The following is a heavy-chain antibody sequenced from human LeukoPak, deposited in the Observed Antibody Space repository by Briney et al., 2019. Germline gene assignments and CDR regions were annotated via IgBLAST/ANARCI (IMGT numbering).Heavy chain of an antibody. CDR2: ISAYNGNT. CDR1: GYTFTDFY. D-gene: IGHD2-21*02. V-gene: IGHV1-18*04. Sequence: VASVKVSCKASGYTFTDFYMHWVRQAPGQGLEWMGWISAYNGNTNYAQKLQGRVTMTTDTSTSTAYMELRSLRSDDTAVYYCARYIVVVTAMDYWGQGTLVTVSS. J-gene: IGHJ4*02. CDR3: ARYIVVVTAMDY.